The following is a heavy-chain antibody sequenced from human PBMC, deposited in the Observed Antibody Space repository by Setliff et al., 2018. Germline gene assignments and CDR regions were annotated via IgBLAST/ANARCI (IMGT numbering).Heavy chain of an antibody. CDR3: ARLPNYVWGSPVDY. V-gene: IGHV4-39*01. J-gene: IGHJ4*02. D-gene: IGHD3-16*01. CDR1: GASITNINYY. CDR2: IFYSGRT. Sequence: SETLSLTCTVSGASITNINYYWGLIRQPPGKGLEWIGSIFYSGRTFYNPSLKSRVTISVDTSKNQFSLTLSSVTAADTAVYYCARLPNYVWGSPVDYWGQGTPVTAPQ.